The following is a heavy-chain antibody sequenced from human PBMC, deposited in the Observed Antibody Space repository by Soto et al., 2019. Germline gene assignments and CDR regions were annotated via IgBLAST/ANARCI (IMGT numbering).Heavy chain of an antibody. J-gene: IGHJ4*02. CDR3: ARRQWLRIFDC. CDR1: GGSISASSYY. D-gene: IGHD6-19*01. Sequence: PSETLSLTCTVSGGSISASSYYWGWIRQPPGKGLEWIGSMDYSGSTYYNPSLKSRVTLSVDTSKNQFSLKLSSLTAADTAVYYFARRQWLRIFDCWCQGTLGSGS. V-gene: IGHV4-39*01. CDR2: MDYSGST.